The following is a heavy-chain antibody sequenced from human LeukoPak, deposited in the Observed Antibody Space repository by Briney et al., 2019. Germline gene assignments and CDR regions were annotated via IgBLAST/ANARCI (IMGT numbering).Heavy chain of an antibody. D-gene: IGHD5-12*01. V-gene: IGHV4-59*08. CDR2: IYYSGST. CDR3: ARRASGGYGHHFDY. Sequence: SETLSLTCTVSGGSISSYYWSWIRQPPEKGLEWIGYIYYSGSTNYNPSLKSRVTISVDTSKNQFSLSLTSVIAADTAVYYCARRASGGYGHHFDYWGQGTLVTVSS. J-gene: IGHJ4*02. CDR1: GGSISSYY.